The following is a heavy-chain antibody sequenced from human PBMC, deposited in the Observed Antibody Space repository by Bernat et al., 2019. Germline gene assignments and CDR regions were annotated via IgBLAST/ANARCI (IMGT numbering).Heavy chain of an antibody. CDR2: FRGVDEST. J-gene: IGHJ3*02. D-gene: IGHD3-22*01. CDR3: AKGGPLLRENDAFDI. CDR1: GFTFSSYA. V-gene: IGHV3-23*01. Sequence: EVHLLESGGGLVQPGGSLRLFCAASGFTFSSYAMSWVRQAPGKGLEWVSTFRGVDESTFYADSVKGRFTISRDNSKNTMYLQMNSLRVEDTAVYYCAKGGPLLRENDAFDIWGQGTMVTVSS.